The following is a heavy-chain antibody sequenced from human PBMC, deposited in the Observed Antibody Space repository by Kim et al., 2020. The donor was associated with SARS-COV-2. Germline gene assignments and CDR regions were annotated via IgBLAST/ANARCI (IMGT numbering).Heavy chain of an antibody. V-gene: IGHV3-30*18. Sequence: GGSLRLSCAASGFTFSSYGMHWVRQAPGKGLEWVAVISYDGSNKYYADSVKGRFTISRDNSKNTLYLQMNSLRAEDTAVYYCAKISSSWFGELVRAEIDYWGQGTLVTVSS. CDR3: AKISSSWFGELVRAEIDY. J-gene: IGHJ4*02. CDR2: ISYDGSNK. D-gene: IGHD3-10*01. CDR1: GFTFSSYG.